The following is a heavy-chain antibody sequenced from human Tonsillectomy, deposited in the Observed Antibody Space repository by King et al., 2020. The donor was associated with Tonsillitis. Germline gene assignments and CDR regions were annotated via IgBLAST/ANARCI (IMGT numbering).Heavy chain of an antibody. D-gene: IGHD4-17*01. Sequence: TLKESGPTLVKPTQTLTLTCTFSGFSLSTSGVGVGWIRQPPGKALEWLALIYWNDDKRYSPSLKSRLTITKDTSKNEAVLTMTNMDPVDTATYYCAPIAGADYGDYWGVGAFDIWGQGTMVTVSS. CDR1: GFSLSTSGVG. V-gene: IGHV2-5*01. CDR2: IYWNDDK. CDR3: APIAGADYGDYWGVGAFDI. J-gene: IGHJ3*02.